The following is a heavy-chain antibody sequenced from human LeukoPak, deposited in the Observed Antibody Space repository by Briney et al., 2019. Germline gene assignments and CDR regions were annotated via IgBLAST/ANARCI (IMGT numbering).Heavy chain of an antibody. D-gene: IGHD6-13*01. CDR2: IKHSGST. Sequence: SETLSLTCAVYGGSFSGYYWSWIRQPPGKGLEWIGEIKHSGSTNYNPSLKSRVTISVDTSKNQFSLKLSSVTAADTAVYYCARAALIAAAGRSWFDPWGQGTLVTVSS. J-gene: IGHJ5*02. V-gene: IGHV4-34*01. CDR1: GGSFSGYY. CDR3: ARAALIAAAGRSWFDP.